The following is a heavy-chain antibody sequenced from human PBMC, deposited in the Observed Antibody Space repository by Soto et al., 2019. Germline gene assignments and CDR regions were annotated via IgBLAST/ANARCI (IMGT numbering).Heavy chain of an antibody. J-gene: IGHJ5*02. V-gene: IGHV1-2*04. D-gene: IGHD6-13*01. CDR3: ARDSSSWEPYNWFDP. Sequence: GASVKVSCKASGYTFTGYYMHWVRQAPGQGLEWMGWINPNSGGTNYAQKFQGWVTMTRDTSISTAYMELSRLRSDDTAVYYCARDSSSWEPYNWFDPWGQGTLVTVPQ. CDR2: INPNSGGT. CDR1: GYTFTGYY.